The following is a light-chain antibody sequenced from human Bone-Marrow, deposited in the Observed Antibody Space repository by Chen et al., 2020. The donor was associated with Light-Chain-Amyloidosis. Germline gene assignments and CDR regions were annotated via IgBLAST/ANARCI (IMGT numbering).Light chain of an antibody. CDR3: QQYGTSPLT. CDR1: QTISSNY. J-gene: IGKJ4*01. Sequence: EIVLTQPPGTLSLSPGEGANLPCRASQTISSNYLTWYQQKFGQAPRLLIYGSSSRATGIPDRFTGSGSGTDFTLTINRLEPEDFAMYYCQQYGTSPLTFGGGTKVEIK. CDR2: GSS. V-gene: IGKV3-20*01.